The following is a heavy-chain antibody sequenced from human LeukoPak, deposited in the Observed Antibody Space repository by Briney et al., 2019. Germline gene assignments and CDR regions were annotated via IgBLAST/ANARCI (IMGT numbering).Heavy chain of an antibody. J-gene: IGHJ4*02. D-gene: IGHD2-2*01. CDR1: GGSFSGYY. CDR3: GVSSSSSKGSFDY. Sequence: SETLSLTCAVYGGSFSGYYWSWIRQPPGKGLEWIGEINHSGSTNYNPSLKSRVTISVDTSKNQCSLKLSSVTAADTAVYYCGVSSSSSKGSFDYWGQGTLVTVSS. V-gene: IGHV4-34*01. CDR2: INHSGST.